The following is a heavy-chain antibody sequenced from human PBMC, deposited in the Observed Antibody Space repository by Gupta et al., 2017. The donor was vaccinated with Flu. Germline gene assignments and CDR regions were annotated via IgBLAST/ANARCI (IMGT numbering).Heavy chain of an antibody. CDR1: AFTFSNYG. Sequence: VQPRSSLRRSCVASAFTFSNYGMHWVRQAPGKGLELVAIISYDGSSKYYEDSVKGRFTISRDNYKNTLYLQMNSLSDEDKDWYYCVRDNRGIVVVTDIHFESWGQGSLVTVSS. D-gene: IGHD2-21*02. CDR2: ISYDGSSK. V-gene: IGHV3-30*03. J-gene: IGHJ5*01. CDR3: VRDNRGIVVVTDIHFES.